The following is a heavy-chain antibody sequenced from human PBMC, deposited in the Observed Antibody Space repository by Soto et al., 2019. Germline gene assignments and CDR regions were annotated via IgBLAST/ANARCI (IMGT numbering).Heavy chain of an antibody. J-gene: IGHJ4*02. CDR2: IRGVAGST. Sequence: GGSLRLSCTASGFTFSTFDMTWVRQAPGEGLEWVSLIRGVAGSTHYADSVKGRFTISKDNSKNMLYLEMNSLRGDDTAVYFCVKGAWLDYWGQGSMVTVSS. V-gene: IGHV3-23*01. CDR3: VKGAWLDY. CDR1: GFTFSTFD.